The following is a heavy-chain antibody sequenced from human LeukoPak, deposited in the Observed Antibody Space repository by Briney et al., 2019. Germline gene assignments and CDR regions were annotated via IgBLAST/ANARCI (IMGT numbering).Heavy chain of an antibody. CDR3: ARDRDWYDR. CDR1: GLTFSSYS. Sequence: PGGSLRLSSAPSGLTFSSYSMNWVRQAPGKGLEWDSSIISSSTYINYADSVKGRFTISRDNAKNSLYLQMNSLRAEDTAVYYCARDRDWYDRWGQGTLVTVSS. CDR2: IISSSTYI. J-gene: IGHJ5*02. V-gene: IGHV3-21*01. D-gene: IGHD3-10*01.